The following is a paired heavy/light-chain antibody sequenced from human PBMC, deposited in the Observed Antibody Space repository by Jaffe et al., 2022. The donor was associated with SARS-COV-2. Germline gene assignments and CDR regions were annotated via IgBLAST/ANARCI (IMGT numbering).Heavy chain of an antibody. CDR2: IYASGST. Sequence: QVQLQESGPGLVKPSQTLSLTCTVSGGSISGGSYYWSWIRQPAGKGLEWIGRIYASGSTNYNPSLKSRITISVDTSKNQISLILSSVTDADTAVYYCARAGGGYWFDPWGQGTLVTVSS. CDR1: GGSISGGSYY. CDR3: ARAGGGYWFDP. V-gene: IGHV4-61*02. J-gene: IGHJ5*02. D-gene: IGHD3-10*01.
Light chain of an antibody. CDR2: DNN. Sequence: QSVLTQPPSVSAAPGQKVTISCSGSSSNIGINYVSWYQQLPGTAPKLLIYDNNKRPSGIPDRFSGSKSGTSATLGITGLQSGDEADYYCGTWDSSLSAGGVFGGGTKLTVL. CDR1: SSNIGINY. CDR3: GTWDSSLSAGGV. J-gene: IGLJ3*02. V-gene: IGLV1-51*01.